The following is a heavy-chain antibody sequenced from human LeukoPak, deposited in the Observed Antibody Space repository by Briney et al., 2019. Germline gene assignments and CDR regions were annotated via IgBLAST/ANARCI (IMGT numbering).Heavy chain of an antibody. Sequence: SQTLSLTCTVSGGSISSGDYYWSWIRQPPGKGLEWIGYIYYSGSTYYNPSLKSRVTISVDTSKNQLSLKLSSVTEVDTAVYFCARVTLIYCNTTTCEGGYFDIWGRGTLVTVSS. V-gene: IGHV4-30-4*01. J-gene: IGHJ2*01. CDR2: IYYSGST. CDR3: ARVTLIYCNTTTCEGGYFDI. D-gene: IGHD2-2*01. CDR1: GGSISSGDYY.